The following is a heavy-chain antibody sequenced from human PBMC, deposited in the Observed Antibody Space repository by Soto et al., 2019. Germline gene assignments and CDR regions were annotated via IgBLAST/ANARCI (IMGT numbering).Heavy chain of an antibody. V-gene: IGHV4-59*12. J-gene: IGHJ5*02. CDR2: MSYSGST. Sequence: SETLSLTCTVSGGFISSSYWSWIRQPPGKGLEWIGYMSYSGSTNYNPSVKSRVTISVDTSKNQFSLKLSSVTAADTAVYYCARGGHILTGYYRGGAKVNWFDPWGQGTLVTVS. CDR3: ARGGHILTGYYRGGAKVNWFDP. D-gene: IGHD3-9*01. CDR1: GGFISSSY.